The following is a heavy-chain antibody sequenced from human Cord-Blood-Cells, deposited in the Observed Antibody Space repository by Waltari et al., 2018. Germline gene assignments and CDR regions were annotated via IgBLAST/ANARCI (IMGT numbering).Heavy chain of an antibody. V-gene: IGHV1-69*01. Sequence: QVQLVQSGAEVKKPGSSVKVYCKASGGTFSSYAISWLRQAPGQGLEWMGGIIPIFGTANYAQKFQGRVTITADESTSTAYMELSSLRSEDTAVYYCARSGDDFGWFDPWGQGTLVTVSS. D-gene: IGHD5-12*01. J-gene: IGHJ5*02. CDR1: GGTFSSYA. CDR2: IIPIFGTA. CDR3: ARSGDDFGWFDP.